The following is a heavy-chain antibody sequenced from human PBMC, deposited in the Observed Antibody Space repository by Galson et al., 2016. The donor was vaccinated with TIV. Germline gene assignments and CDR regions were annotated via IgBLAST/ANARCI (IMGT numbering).Heavy chain of an antibody. J-gene: IGHJ4*02. V-gene: IGHV3-30*18. Sequence: SLRLSCAASGFSFSSYGMHWVRQAPGKGLEWVAVILYDGTNKYYADSVKGRFTISRDNSKNTLSLQMNSLGTEDTAVYYCAKDPRIYGDYLLAYFDYWGQGTPVTVSS. CDR2: ILYDGTNK. CDR3: AKDPRIYGDYLLAYFDY. D-gene: IGHD4-17*01. CDR1: GFSFSSYG.